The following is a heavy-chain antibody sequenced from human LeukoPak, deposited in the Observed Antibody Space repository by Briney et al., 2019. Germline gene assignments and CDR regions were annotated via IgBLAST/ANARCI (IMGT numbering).Heavy chain of an antibody. CDR2: IREDGSET. CDR1: GFTFTNHW. V-gene: IGHV3-7*01. CDR3: ARDYRGGWNDY. Sequence: GGSLRLSCVATGFTFTNHWMSWVRQTIGKGLECVAKIREDGSETHYVDSVKGRFTISRDNARNSLFLQMNNLRAEDTAVYYCARDYRGGWNDYWGQGTLVTVSS. D-gene: IGHD1-26*01. J-gene: IGHJ4*02.